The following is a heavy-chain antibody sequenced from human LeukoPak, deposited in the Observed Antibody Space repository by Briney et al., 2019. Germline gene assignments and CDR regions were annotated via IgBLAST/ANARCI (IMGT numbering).Heavy chain of an antibody. Sequence: GGSRRLSCAGPGFSFSGNGMHGVGQAQGRGREGGAVISYDGSNKYYADSVKGRFTISRDNSKNTLYLQMNSLRAEDTAVYYCARAPDGQYYFDYWGQGTLVTVSS. CDR2: ISYDGSNK. J-gene: IGHJ4*02. CDR3: ARAPDGQYYFDY. V-gene: IGHV3-30*19. CDR1: GFSFSGNG.